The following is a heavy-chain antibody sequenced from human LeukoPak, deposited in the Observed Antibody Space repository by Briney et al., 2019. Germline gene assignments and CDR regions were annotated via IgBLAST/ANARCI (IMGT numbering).Heavy chain of an antibody. CDR1: GCSIRSNY. D-gene: IGHD3-10*01. CDR2: IYYTGST. V-gene: IGHV4-59*01. Sequence: PSETLSLTCTVSGCSIRSNYWSWIRQPPGKGLEWIGYIYYTGSTNYNPSLKSRVTISLDTSKNQFSLKLSSVAAADTVVYYCARGRSYYQPFEYWGQGTLVAVTS. J-gene: IGHJ4*02. CDR3: ARGRSYYQPFEY.